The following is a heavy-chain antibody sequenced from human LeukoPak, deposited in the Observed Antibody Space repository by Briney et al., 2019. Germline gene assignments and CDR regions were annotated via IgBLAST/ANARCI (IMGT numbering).Heavy chain of an antibody. CDR1: GFTFGDYA. Sequence: GRSLRFSCTASGFTFGDYAMSWVRQAPGKGLEWVGFIRSKAFGGTTEYAASVKGRFTISRDDSKSIAYLQMNGLKAEDTAVYYCTRAGRSGSYPVDYWGQGTLVTVSS. V-gene: IGHV3-49*04. J-gene: IGHJ4*02. CDR3: TRAGRSGSYPVDY. D-gene: IGHD3-10*01. CDR2: IRSKAFGGTT.